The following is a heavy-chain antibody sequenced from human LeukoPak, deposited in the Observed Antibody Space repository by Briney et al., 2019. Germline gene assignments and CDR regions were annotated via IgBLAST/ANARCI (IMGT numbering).Heavy chain of an antibody. CDR3: ARDAPGYSGYDPWFDP. D-gene: IGHD5-12*01. CDR1: GYTFTSYG. Sequence: EASVKVSCKASGYTFTSYGISWVRQAPGQGLEWMGWISAYNGNTNYAQKLQGRVTMTTDTSTSTAYMELRSLRSDDTAVYYRARDAPGYSGYDPWFDPWGQGTLVTVSS. CDR2: ISAYNGNT. J-gene: IGHJ5*02. V-gene: IGHV1-18*01.